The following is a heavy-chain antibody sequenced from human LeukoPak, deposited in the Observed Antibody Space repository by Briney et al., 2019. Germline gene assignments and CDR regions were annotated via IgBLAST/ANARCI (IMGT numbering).Heavy chain of an antibody. CDR2: IYTSGST. CDR3: ARGGGRVPAALYYYYYGMDV. D-gene: IGHD2-2*01. V-gene: IGHV4-4*07. CDR1: GGSISSYY. J-gene: IGHJ6*02. Sequence: KASETLSLTCTVSGGSISSYYWSWIRQPAGKGLEWIGRIYTSGSTNYNPSLKSRVTMSVDTSKNQFSLKLSSVTAADTAVYYCARGGGRVPAALYYYYYGMDVWGQGTTVTVSS.